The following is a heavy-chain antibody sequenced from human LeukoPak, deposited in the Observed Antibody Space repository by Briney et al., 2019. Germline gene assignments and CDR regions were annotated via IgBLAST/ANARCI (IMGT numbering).Heavy chain of an antibody. CDR1: GFSFSDYN. J-gene: IGHJ4*02. CDR2: ISYNGINE. Sequence: GGSLRLSCAASGFSFSDYNMHWVRQAPGKGLEWMAVISYNGINEYYADSVKGRFTISRDNSKSTLLSQINSLRAEDTAVYYCAKVRWDNSGWYYLDSWGQGTLVTVSS. V-gene: IGHV3-30*18. CDR3: AKVRWDNSGWYYLDS. D-gene: IGHD6-19*01.